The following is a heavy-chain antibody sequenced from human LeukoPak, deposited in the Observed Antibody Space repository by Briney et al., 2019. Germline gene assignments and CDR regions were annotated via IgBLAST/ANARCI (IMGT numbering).Heavy chain of an antibody. V-gene: IGHV4-39*07. CDR2: IYYSGST. CDR1: GGSISGSSYY. J-gene: IGHJ4*02. D-gene: IGHD2-8*01. Sequence: SETLSLTCTVSGGSISGSSYYWGWIRQPPGKGLEWIGSIYYSGSTYYKPSLKSRVTISLDTSKNQLSLNLTSVTAADTAVYYCSRENGAFSPFGYWGQGTLVTVLS. CDR3: SRENGAFSPFGY.